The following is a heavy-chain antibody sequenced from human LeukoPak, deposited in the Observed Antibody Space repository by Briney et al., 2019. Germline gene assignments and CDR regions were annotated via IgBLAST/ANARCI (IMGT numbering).Heavy chain of an antibody. CDR2: MNPNSGNT. V-gene: IGHV1-8*02. Sequence: ASVKVSCKASGGTFSSYAISWVRQATGQGLEWMGWMNPNSGNTGYAQKFQGRVTMTRNTSISTAYMELSSLRSEDTAVYYCARGSSYYDSSGYSADYWGQGTLVTVSS. D-gene: IGHD3-22*01. J-gene: IGHJ4*02. CDR3: ARGSSYYDSSGYSADY. CDR1: GGTFSSYA.